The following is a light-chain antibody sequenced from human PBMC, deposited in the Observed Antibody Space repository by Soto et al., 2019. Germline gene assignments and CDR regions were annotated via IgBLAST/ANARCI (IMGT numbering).Light chain of an antibody. CDR2: RNN. Sequence: QSVLTQPPSVSGAPGQRVTISCTGSSSNIGAGYDVHWYQQLPGIAPKLLIYRNNNRPSGVPDRVSGSKSGNSASLAITGLQAEDEADYYCQSYDSSLSGYVVFGGRTKLTVL. CDR3: QSYDSSLSGYVV. CDR1: SSNIGAGYD. J-gene: IGLJ2*01. V-gene: IGLV1-40*01.